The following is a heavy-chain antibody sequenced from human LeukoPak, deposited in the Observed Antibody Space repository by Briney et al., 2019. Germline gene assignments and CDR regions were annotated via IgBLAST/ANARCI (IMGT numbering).Heavy chain of an antibody. CDR2: ISTSGGTT. D-gene: IGHD3-22*01. V-gene: IGHV3-23*01. Sequence: GGSLRLSCAASGFTFGSYDMSWVRQAPGKGLEWVSGISTSGGTTSYAESVKGRFTVSRDNPRNTLYMEMNSLRAEDTAVYYCAVMHRYYDGSGYWVQWGQGTLVTVSS. CDR3: AVMHRYYDGSGYWVQ. J-gene: IGHJ4*02. CDR1: GFTFGSYD.